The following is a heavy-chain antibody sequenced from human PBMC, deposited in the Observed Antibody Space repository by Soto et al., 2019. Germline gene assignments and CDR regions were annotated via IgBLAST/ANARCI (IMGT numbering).Heavy chain of an antibody. Sequence: QVQLVQSGAEVKNPGSSVKVSCKLSGGAFSNYAISWMRQAPGQGLEWMGRIIPILDITNYAQKFQDRVTITADKSTTTAYLELSSLRSEDTAIYYCGIGRYDGTYYFDPWCRGTLVTVSS. J-gene: IGHJ4*01. D-gene: IGHD3-16*02. CDR2: IIPILDIT. V-gene: IGHV1-69*04. CDR3: GIGRYDGTYYFDP. CDR1: GGAFSNYA.